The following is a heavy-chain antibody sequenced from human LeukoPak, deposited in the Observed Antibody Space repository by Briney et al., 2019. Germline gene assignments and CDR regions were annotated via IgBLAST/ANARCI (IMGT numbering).Heavy chain of an antibody. Sequence: RSGGSLRLSCAASGFTFSSYAMNWVRQAPGKGLEWVSGLSGSGRGGSTYYADAVKGRFTISRDNSKNTLYLQMNSLRAEDTALYYSAKVVLHSRPPDYWGQGTLVTVSS. V-gene: IGHV3-23*01. CDR1: GFTFSSYA. J-gene: IGHJ4*02. CDR3: AKVVLHSRPPDY. CDR2: LSGSGRGGST. D-gene: IGHD6-13*01.